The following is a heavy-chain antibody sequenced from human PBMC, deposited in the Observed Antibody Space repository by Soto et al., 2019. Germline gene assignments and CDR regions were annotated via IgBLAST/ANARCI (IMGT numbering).Heavy chain of an antibody. CDR1: GFTFSDYA. CDR2: ISGSGGTT. D-gene: IGHD6-13*01. CDR3: AKDRAVGSSSWSDY. V-gene: IGHV3-23*01. Sequence: PGGSLRLSCAASGFTFSDYAMNWVRQAPGRGLEWVSVISGSGGTTLYADSVEGRFTISRDNSKNTLYLQMNRLRAEDTAVYYCAKDRAVGSSSWSDYWARGILVTVSS. J-gene: IGHJ4*02.